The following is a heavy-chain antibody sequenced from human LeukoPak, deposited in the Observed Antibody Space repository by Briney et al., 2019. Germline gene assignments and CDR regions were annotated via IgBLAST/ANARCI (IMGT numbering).Heavy chain of an antibody. CDR1: GGSISIDSYY. V-gene: IGHV4-39*01. CDR3: ARLAAIRGVVFIDY. J-gene: IGHJ4*02. CDR2: VFYSGTT. Sequence: SETLSLTCTVSGGSISIDSYYWGWIRRPPGKGLELIGTVFYSGTTYYHPSLRSRLTISVDTSKNQCSLRLTSVTAADTTVYYCARLAAIRGVVFIDYWGQGALVTVSS. D-gene: IGHD3-10*01.